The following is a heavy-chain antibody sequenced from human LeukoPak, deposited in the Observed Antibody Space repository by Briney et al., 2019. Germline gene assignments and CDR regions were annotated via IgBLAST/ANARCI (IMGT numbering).Heavy chain of an antibody. CDR1: GGSISSGGYS. D-gene: IGHD2-2*01. J-gene: IGHJ3*02. CDR3: AREVVESAFDI. V-gene: IGHV4-30-2*01. Sequence: TTSETLSLTCAVSGGSISSGGYSWSWIRQPPGKGLEWIGYIYHSGSTYYNPSLKSRVTISVDRSKNQFSLKLSSVTAADTAVYYCAREVVESAFDIWGQGTMVTVSS. CDR2: IYHSGST.